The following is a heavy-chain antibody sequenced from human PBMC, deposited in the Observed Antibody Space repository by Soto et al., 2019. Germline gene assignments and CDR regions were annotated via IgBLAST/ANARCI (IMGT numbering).Heavy chain of an antibody. CDR2: IYYSGST. CDR3: ARGWGDTAYNWFVP. D-gene: IGHD5-18*01. Sequence: QVQLQESGPGLVKPSQTLSLTCTVSGGSISSGGYYWSWIRQHPGKGLEWIGNIYYSGSTYYNPSLKSRVTMSVDTSENQFSLLLSSVSAADTAVDYCARGWGDTAYNWFVPWGQGTLVTVSS. CDR1: GGSISSGGYY. V-gene: IGHV4-31*03. J-gene: IGHJ5*02.